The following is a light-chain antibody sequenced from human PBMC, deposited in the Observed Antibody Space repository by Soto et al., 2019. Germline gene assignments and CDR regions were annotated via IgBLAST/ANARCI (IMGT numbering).Light chain of an antibody. V-gene: IGLV1-51*02. Sequence: QAVLTQPPSVSAAPGQKVTISCSGSSSNIGNNYISWYQQVPGTAPKLLIYENNKRPSDIPDRFSGSKSGTSATLDITGLQTGDEADYYCGTWDSSLSAGIFGGGTKLTVL. CDR2: ENN. J-gene: IGLJ2*01. CDR1: SSNIGNNY. CDR3: GTWDSSLSAGI.